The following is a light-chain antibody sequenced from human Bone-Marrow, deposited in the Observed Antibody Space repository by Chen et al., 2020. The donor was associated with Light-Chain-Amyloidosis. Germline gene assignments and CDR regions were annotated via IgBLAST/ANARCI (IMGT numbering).Light chain of an antibody. Sequence: QSALTQPASVSGSPDRSITIPCTGTSSDVGGDNHVSWYQQHPDKAPKLMIYEVTNRPSWVPDRFSGSKSDNTASLTISGLQTEDEADYFCSSYTITNTLVFGSGTRVTVL. CDR1: SSDVGGDNH. V-gene: IGLV2-14*01. J-gene: IGLJ1*01. CDR2: EVT. CDR3: SSYTITNTLV.